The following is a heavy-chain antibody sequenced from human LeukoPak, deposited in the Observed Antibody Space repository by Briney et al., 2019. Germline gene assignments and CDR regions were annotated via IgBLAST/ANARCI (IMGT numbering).Heavy chain of an antibody. D-gene: IGHD1-14*01. CDR2: IVYDGSAK. CDR1: GFTFSSYA. V-gene: IGHV3-30*02. CDR3: AREGLAEGY. J-gene: IGHJ4*02. Sequence: GGSLRLSCAASGFTFSSYAMHWVRQAPGKGLEWVTFIVYDGSAKYYADSVKGRFTISRDNSKNTVSLQMTSLRSEDTAVYYCAREGLAEGYWGQGVLVTVSS.